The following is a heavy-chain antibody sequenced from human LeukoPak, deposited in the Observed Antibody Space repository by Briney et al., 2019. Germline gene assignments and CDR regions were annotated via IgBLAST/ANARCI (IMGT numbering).Heavy chain of an antibody. Sequence: GGSLRLSCAASGFTFSSYIMNGVRQAPGKGLEWVSSSSGSTIYYADSVKGRFTISRGNAKNSLYLQMNSLRAEDMALYYCAKDIGSTPLYYFDYWGQGTLVTVSS. J-gene: IGHJ4*02. CDR1: GFTFSSYI. CDR3: AKDIGSTPLYYFDY. CDR2: SSSGSTI. V-gene: IGHV3-48*04. D-gene: IGHD3-16*02.